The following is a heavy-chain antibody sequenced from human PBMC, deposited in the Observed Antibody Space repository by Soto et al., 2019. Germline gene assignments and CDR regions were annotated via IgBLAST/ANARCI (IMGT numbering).Heavy chain of an antibody. CDR2: ISYDGSNK. D-gene: IGHD6-6*01. CDR1: GFTFSSYG. J-gene: IGHJ6*02. CDR3: AKDSRGAARRHWTYYYYYGMDV. Sequence: SLRLSCAASGFTFSSYGMHWVRQAPGKGLEWVAVISYDGSNKYYADSVKGRFTISRDNSKNTLYLQMNSLRAEDTAVYYCAKDSRGAARRHWTYYYYYGMDVWGQGTTVTVSS. V-gene: IGHV3-30*18.